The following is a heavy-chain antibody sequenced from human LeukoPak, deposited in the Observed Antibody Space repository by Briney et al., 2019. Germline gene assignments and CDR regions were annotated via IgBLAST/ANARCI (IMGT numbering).Heavy chain of an antibody. D-gene: IGHD6-19*01. CDR2: ISGDGGST. Sequence: GGSLRLSCAASGFTFDDYAMHWVRQAPGKGLEWVSLISGDGGSTYYADSVKGRFTISRDNSKNSLYLQMNSLRTEDTALYYCAKGTESQTSTAVAGTDFDYWGQGTLVTVSS. J-gene: IGHJ4*02. CDR3: AKGTESQTSTAVAGTDFDY. CDR1: GFTFDDYA. V-gene: IGHV3-43*02.